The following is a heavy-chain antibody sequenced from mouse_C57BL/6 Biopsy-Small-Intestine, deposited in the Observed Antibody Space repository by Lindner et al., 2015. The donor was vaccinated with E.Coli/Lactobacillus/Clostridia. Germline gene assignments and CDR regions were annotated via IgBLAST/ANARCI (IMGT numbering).Heavy chain of an antibody. CDR1: GFTFSDYG. CDR2: ISSGSSTI. CDR3: ARGMGRVYFDY. D-gene: IGHD4-1*01. Sequence: VQLQESGGGLVKPGGSLKLSCAASGFTFSDYGMHWVRQAPEKGLEWVAYISSGSSTIYYADTVKGRFTISRDNAKNTLFLQMTSLRSEDTAMYYCARGMGRVYFDYWGQGTTLTVSS. V-gene: IGHV5-17*01. J-gene: IGHJ2*01.